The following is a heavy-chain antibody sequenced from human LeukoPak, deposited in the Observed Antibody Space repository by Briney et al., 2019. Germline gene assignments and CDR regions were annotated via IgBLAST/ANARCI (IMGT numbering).Heavy chain of an antibody. Sequence: PGGSLRLSCAASGFTVSSNYMSWVRQAPGKGLEWFSVIYSGGSTYYADSVKGRFTISRDNSKNTLYLQMNSLSSDDTAVYYCAGVVYGGNPTNGYWGQGTLVTVSS. CDR3: AGVVYGGNPTNGY. D-gene: IGHD4/OR15-4a*01. V-gene: IGHV3-53*05. J-gene: IGHJ4*02. CDR2: IYSGGST. CDR1: GFTVSSNY.